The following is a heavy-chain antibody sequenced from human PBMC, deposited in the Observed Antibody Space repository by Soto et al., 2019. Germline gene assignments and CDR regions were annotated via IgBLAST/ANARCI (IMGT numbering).Heavy chain of an antibody. D-gene: IGHD6-19*01. V-gene: IGHV3-23*01. J-gene: IGHJ4*02. CDR1: GFTFSIYA. Sequence: PGGSLRLSCAASGFTFSIYAMTWVRQAPGKGLEWVSGISGGGGSTDYADSVKGRFTISRDNSKNTLYLQLNSLRAEDTAVYYCAKDSGAVAGPYWGQGTLVTVSS. CDR2: ISGGGGST. CDR3: AKDSGAVAGPY.